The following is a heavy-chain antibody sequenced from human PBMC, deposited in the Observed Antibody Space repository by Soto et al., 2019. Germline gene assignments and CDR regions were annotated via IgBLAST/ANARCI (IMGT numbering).Heavy chain of an antibody. CDR1: GYTFTGYY. D-gene: IGHD6-19*01. Sequence: ASVKVSCKASGYTFTGYYMHWVRQAPGQGLEWMGWINPNSGGTNYAQKFQGRVTMTRDTSISTAYMELSRLRSDDTAVYYCAXDRRRYSSGWYVNWFDPWGQGTLVTVSS. CDR2: INPNSGGT. CDR3: AXDRRRYSSGWYVNWFDP. J-gene: IGHJ5*02. V-gene: IGHV1-2*02.